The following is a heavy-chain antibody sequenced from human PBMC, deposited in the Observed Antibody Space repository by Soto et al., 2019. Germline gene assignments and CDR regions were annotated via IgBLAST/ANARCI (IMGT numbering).Heavy chain of an antibody. V-gene: IGHV1-3*01. CDR3: ARGPGGPDGPGDY. CDR2: INAGNGNT. J-gene: IGHJ4*02. D-gene: IGHD2-15*01. CDR1: GYTFTSYA. Sequence: QVQLVQSGAEVKKPGASVKVSCKASGYTFTSYAMHWVRQAPGQRLEWMGWINAGNGNTKYSQKFQGRVTITRDTSANTAYMEVSSLRSEDTAVYYCARGPGGPDGPGDYWGQGTLVTVSS.